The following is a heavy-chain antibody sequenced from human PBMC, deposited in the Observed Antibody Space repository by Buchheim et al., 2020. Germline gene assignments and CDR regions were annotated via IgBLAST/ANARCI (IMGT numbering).Heavy chain of an antibody. V-gene: IGHV1-8*01. Sequence: QVQLVQSGAEVKKPGASVKVSCKASGYTFTSYDINWVRQATGQGLEWMGWMNPNSGNTGYAQKFQGRVTMTRNTSISTAYMELSSLRSEDTAVYYCAKEMHYDFWSGYHYEFYYYYYGMDVWGQGTT. CDR1: GYTFTSYD. CDR3: AKEMHYDFWSGYHYEFYYYYYGMDV. CDR2: MNPNSGNT. J-gene: IGHJ6*02. D-gene: IGHD3-3*01.